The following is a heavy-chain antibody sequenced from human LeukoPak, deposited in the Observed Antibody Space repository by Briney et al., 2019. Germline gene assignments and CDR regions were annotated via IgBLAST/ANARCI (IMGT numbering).Heavy chain of an antibody. CDR2: VYSSGST. Sequence: SETLSLTCTVSGGSISSGSYYWSWIRQPAGKGLEWIGRVYSSGSTDYNPSLKSRLSISVDTSKIQFSLRLSSVTVADTAVYYCARTPLRGATFFTSHPNWFDTWGQGTLVTVSS. CDR3: ARTPLRGATFFTSHPNWFDT. CDR1: GGSISSGSYY. D-gene: IGHD3-10*01. J-gene: IGHJ5*02. V-gene: IGHV4-61*02.